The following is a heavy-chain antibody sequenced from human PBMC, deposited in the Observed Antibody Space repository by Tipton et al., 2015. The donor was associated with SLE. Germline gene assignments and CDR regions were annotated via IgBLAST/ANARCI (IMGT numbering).Heavy chain of an antibody. CDR1: GFTFSSYA. CDR3: ARNGTGYYSASYFDS. D-gene: IGHD3/OR15-3a*01. V-gene: IGHV3-23*03. CDR2: IYSGGSTA. J-gene: IGHJ4*02. Sequence: SLRLSCAASGFTFSSYAMSWVRQAPGKGLEWVSVIYSGGSTAYYADSMKGRFTISRDNSKNTLYLQMKSLRAEDTVVYYCARNGTGYYSASYFDSWSPGTLGSVS.